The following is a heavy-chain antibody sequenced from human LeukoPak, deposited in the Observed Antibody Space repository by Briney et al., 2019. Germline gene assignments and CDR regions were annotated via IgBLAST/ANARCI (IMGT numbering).Heavy chain of an antibody. Sequence: GGSLRLSCEASGFTLSTYPMHWVRQAPDKGLEWVAMISHHGSNEYYADSVKGRFTISRDNSKNTLHLQLNNPRVEDTAIYYCARVHDTSGYYHYFDSWGQGTLVTVSS. CDR2: ISHHGSNE. J-gene: IGHJ4*02. D-gene: IGHD3-9*01. CDR3: ARVHDTSGYYHYFDS. CDR1: GFTLSTYP. V-gene: IGHV3-30*14.